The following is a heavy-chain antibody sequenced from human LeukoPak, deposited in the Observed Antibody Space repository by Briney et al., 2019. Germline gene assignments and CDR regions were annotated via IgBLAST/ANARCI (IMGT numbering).Heavy chain of an antibody. V-gene: IGHV3-23*01. J-gene: IGHJ4*02. CDR1: GFTFSSYA. CDR3: AKEKDVWDILGVFDS. CDR2: ISGAGVAP. Sequence: GGSLRLSCAASGFTFSSYAMSWVRQAPGKGLEWVASISGAGVAPYYADSVKGRFTISRDNSDNTLYLQMNSLTAEDTAVFYCAKEKDVWDILGVFDSWGQGTLVTVSS. D-gene: IGHD3-16*01.